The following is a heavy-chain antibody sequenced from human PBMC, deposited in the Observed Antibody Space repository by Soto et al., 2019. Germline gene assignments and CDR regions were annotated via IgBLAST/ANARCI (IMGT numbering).Heavy chain of an antibody. CDR3: ARERGVLSEAFDI. CDR1: GDSVSSNSAA. D-gene: IGHD3-16*02. J-gene: IGHJ3*02. Sequence: SQTHSPTCAISGDSVSSNSAASNWLRQSPSRGLEWLGRTYYRSQWYNEYVVSVKSRITINPDTSKNQFSLQLNSVTPEDTAAYYCARERGVLSEAFDIWGRGTMVTVSS. CDR2: TYYRSQWYN. V-gene: IGHV6-1*01.